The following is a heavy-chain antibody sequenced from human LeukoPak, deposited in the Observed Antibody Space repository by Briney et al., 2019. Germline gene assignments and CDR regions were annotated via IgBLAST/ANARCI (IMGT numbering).Heavy chain of an antibody. Sequence: GGSLRLSCAASGFTFSDHYMDWVRQAPGKGLEWVGRSRDKTNSYTTEYAASVKGRFTISRDDSKNSLYLQMNSLRAEDTAVYYCAKYSRTYYDFWSGPSDYWGQGTLVTVSS. J-gene: IGHJ4*02. CDR2: SRDKTNSYTT. D-gene: IGHD3-3*01. CDR3: AKYSRTYYDFWSGPSDY. V-gene: IGHV3-72*01. CDR1: GFTFSDHY.